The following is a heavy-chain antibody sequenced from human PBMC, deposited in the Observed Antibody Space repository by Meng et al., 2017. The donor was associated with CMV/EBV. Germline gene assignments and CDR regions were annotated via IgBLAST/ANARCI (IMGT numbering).Heavy chain of an antibody. J-gene: IGHJ4*02. CDR1: GFSRSTSGVG. V-gene: IGHV2-5*02. CDR2: IYWDDDK. CDR3: AHRGSYGYHGY. Sequence: QHALKQAGPTLAQTTPTLTLTCAFSGFSRSTSGVGVRWTRQPPVKALEWLELIYWDDDKRSSPSLKSRLTITKDTSKNQVVLTMTNMDPVDTATYYCAHRGSYGYHGYWGQGTLVTVSS. D-gene: IGHD5-18*01.